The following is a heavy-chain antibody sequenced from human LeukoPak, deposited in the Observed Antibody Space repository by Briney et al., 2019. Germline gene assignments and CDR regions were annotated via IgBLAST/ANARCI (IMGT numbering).Heavy chain of an antibody. J-gene: IGHJ4*02. V-gene: IGHV3-7*01. CDR3: ARVGGGDGSGWSTTDY. CDR1: EFSVGSNY. D-gene: IGHD6-19*01. CDR2: INQDGSEK. Sequence: GGSLRLSCAASEFSVGSNYMTWVRQAPGKGLEWVANINQDGSEKYDVDSAKGRFTISRDNAKNSLYLQMNSLRVEDTAMYYCARVGGGDGSGWSTTDYWGQGTLVTISS.